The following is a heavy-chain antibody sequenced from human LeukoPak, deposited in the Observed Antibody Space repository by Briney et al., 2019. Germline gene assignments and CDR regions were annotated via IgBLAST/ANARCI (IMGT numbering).Heavy chain of an antibody. CDR1: GGSISSYY. J-gene: IGHJ6*02. D-gene: IGHD3-22*01. Sequence: SETLSLTCTASGGSISSYYWSWIRQPPGKGLEWIGYIYYSGSTNYNPSLKSRVTISVDTSKNQFSLKLSSVTAADTAVYYCARGALPAGYDSSGYKSYYYYGMDVWGQGTTVTVSS. V-gene: IGHV4-59*01. CDR3: ARGALPAGYDSSGYKSYYYYGMDV. CDR2: IYYSGST.